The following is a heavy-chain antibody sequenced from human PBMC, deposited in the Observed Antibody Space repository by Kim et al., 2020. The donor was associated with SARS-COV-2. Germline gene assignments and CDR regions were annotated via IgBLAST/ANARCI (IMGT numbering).Heavy chain of an antibody. CDR1: GGSFSVYQ. CDR3: ARFPPPIALIRGSDCYYGMDV. CDR2: INHSGNT. Sequence: SETLSLTCAVSGGSFSVYQWSWIRQPPGKGLEWIGEINHSGNTNYNPSLKSRLTISVDTSKNQFSLKLRSVTAADTAVYYCARFPPPIALIRGSDCYYGMDVWGQGTTVTVSS. J-gene: IGHJ6*02. D-gene: IGHD3-10*01. V-gene: IGHV4-34*01.